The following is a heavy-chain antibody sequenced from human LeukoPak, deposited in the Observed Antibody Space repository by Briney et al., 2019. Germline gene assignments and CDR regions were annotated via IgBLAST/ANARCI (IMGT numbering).Heavy chain of an antibody. Sequence: PGGSLRLSCAASGFTVSSNYMSWVRQAPGKGLEWVSVIYSAGSTYYADSVKGRFTTSRDNSKNTLFLQMNSLRAEDTAMYYCARGHSDSGHNWFDPWGQGTLVTVSS. CDR2: IYSAGST. V-gene: IGHV3-53*01. J-gene: IGHJ5*02. D-gene: IGHD1-26*01. CDR1: GFTVSSNY. CDR3: ARGHSDSGHNWFDP.